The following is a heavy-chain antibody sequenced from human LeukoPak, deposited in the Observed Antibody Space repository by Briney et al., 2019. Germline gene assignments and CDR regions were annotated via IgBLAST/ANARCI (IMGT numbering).Heavy chain of an antibody. V-gene: IGHV3-9*03. D-gene: IGHD2-2*01. CDR2: ITSNSGYV. CDR1: GFIFEDYA. J-gene: IGHJ4*02. CDR3: VQDSYAISSSGSTFAS. Sequence: GGSLRLSCTVSGFIFEDYAMHRVRQVPGKGLEWVSSITSNSGYVAYADSVKGRFSISRDNAKNSLYLQTNSLRTEDMAVYYCVQDSYAISSSGSTFASWGQGTLVTVSS.